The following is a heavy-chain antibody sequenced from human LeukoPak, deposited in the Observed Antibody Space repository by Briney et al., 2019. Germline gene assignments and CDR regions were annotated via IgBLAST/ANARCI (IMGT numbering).Heavy chain of an antibody. CDR1: GFTVSSNY. CDR3: ARGGRVYCSGGSCSAVSLSETRNPFDY. D-gene: IGHD2-15*01. Sequence: PGGSLRLSCAASGFTVSSNYLSWVRQAPGKGLEWVSLIYTSGSTYYADSVKGRFTISRDNAKNSLYLQMNSLRAEDTAVYYCARGGRVYCSGGSCSAVSLSETRNPFDYWGQGTLVTVSS. V-gene: IGHV3-66*03. J-gene: IGHJ4*02. CDR2: IYTSGST.